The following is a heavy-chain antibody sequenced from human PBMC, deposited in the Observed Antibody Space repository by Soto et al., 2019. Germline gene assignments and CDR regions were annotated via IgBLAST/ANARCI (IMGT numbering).Heavy chain of an antibody. J-gene: IGHJ3*02. CDR2: INPNSGGT. CDR3: ARGSSGSYYRAFDI. CDR1: GYTFTGYY. V-gene: IGHV1-2*04. Sequence: ASVKVSCKASGYTFTGYYMHWVRQAPGQGLEWMGWINPNSGGTNYAQKFQGWVTMTRDTSISTAYMELSRLRSDDTAVYYCARGSSGSYYRAFDIWGQGTMVTDSS. D-gene: IGHD1-26*01.